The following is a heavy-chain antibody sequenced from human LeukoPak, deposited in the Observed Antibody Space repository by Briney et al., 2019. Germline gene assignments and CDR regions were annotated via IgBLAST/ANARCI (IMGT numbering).Heavy chain of an antibody. CDR2: INPNSGGT. D-gene: IGHD2-2*02. CDR3: ARTNTEGGYYNYLDV. CDR1: GYTFTGYY. Sequence: GASVKVSCKASGYTFTGYYMHWVRQAPGKGLEGMRWINPNSGGTNYAQKFQGRVTMTRDTSISTAYMDLSRLRSDDTAVYYCARTNTEGGYYNYLDVWGKGTTGTVSS. J-gene: IGHJ6*03. V-gene: IGHV1-2*02.